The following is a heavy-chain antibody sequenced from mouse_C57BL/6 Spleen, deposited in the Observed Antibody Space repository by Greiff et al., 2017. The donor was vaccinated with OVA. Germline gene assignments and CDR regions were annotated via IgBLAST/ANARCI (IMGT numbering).Heavy chain of an antibody. D-gene: IGHD3-3*01. CDR2: IYPSDSET. J-gene: IGHJ2*01. CDR1: GYTFPSYW. CDR3: AREEGTSFDY. V-gene: IGHV1-61*01. Sequence: QVQLQQPGAELVRPGSSVKLSCKASGYTFPSYWMDWVKQRPGQGLEWIGNIYPSDSETHYNQKFKDKATLTVDKSSSTAYMQLSSLTSEDSAVYYCAREEGTSFDYWGQGTTLTVSS.